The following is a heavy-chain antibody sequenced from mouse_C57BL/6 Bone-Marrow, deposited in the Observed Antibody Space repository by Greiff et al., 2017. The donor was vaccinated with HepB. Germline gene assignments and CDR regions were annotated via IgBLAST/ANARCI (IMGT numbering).Heavy chain of an antibody. CDR2: IRSKSNNYAT. J-gene: IGHJ3*01. CDR1: GFSFNTYA. V-gene: IGHV10-1*01. D-gene: IGHD2-4*01. Sequence: EVMLVESGGGLVQPKGSLKLSCAASGFSFNTYAMNWVRQAPGKGLEWVARIRSKSNNYATYYADSVKDRFTISRDDSESMLYLQMNNLKTEDTAMYYCVRHRGDYDGAWFAYWGQGTLVTVSA. CDR3: VRHRGDYDGAWFAY.